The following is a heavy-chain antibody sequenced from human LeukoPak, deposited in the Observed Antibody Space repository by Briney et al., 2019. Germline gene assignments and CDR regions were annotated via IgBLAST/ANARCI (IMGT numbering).Heavy chain of an antibody. V-gene: IGHV4-39*07. D-gene: IGHD2-15*01. CDR2: IYYSGST. Sequence: SSETLSLTCTVSVGSISSSSYYWGWIRQPPGKGLEWIGSIYYSGSTNYNPSLKSRVTISVDTSKNQFSLKLSSVTAADTAVYYCARDHPVVVAATVWRAFDIWGRGTMVTVFS. J-gene: IGHJ3*02. CDR3: ARDHPVVVAATVWRAFDI. CDR1: VGSISSSSYY.